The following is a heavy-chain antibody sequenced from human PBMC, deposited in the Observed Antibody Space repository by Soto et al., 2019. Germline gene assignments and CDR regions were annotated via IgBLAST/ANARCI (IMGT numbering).Heavy chain of an antibody. D-gene: IGHD4-4*01. V-gene: IGHV3-48*01. Sequence: EVQLVESGGGLVQPGGSLRLSCAASGFTFSSYSMNWVRQAPGKGLEWVSYISSSSSTIYYADSVKGRFTISRDNAKNSLYLQMNSLRAEDTDVYYCAREAHYSNYVAAFDIWGQGTMVTVSS. J-gene: IGHJ3*02. CDR1: GFTFSSYS. CDR2: ISSSSSTI. CDR3: AREAHYSNYVAAFDI.